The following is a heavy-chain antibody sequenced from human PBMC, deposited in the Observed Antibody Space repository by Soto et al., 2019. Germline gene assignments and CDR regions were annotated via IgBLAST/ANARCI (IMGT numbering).Heavy chain of an antibody. Sequence: SGPTLVNPTDPLTLTCTVSGFSLSNARMGVSWIRQPPGKALEWLAHIFSNDEKSYSTSLKSRLTISKDTSKSQVVLTMTNMDPVDTATYYCARIVYSNYEGTDYFDYWGQGTLVTVSS. CDR2: IFSNDEK. CDR3: ARIVYSNYEGTDYFDY. J-gene: IGHJ4*02. V-gene: IGHV2-26*01. CDR1: GFSLSNARMG. D-gene: IGHD4-4*01.